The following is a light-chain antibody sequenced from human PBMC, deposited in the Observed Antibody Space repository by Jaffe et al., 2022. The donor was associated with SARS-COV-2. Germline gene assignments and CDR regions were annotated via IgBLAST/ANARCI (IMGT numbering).Light chain of an antibody. CDR3: QQYYDAPFA. Sequence: DIVMTQSPDSLAVSLGERATINCKSSQSILNNSHNKSYLAWYQQKPGQPPKLLIYWASARESGVPDRFSGSGSGTDFTLTISNLQAEDVAVYYCQQYYDAPFAFGPGTKVGIK. CDR2: WAS. CDR1: QSILNNSHNKSY. V-gene: IGKV4-1*01. J-gene: IGKJ3*01.